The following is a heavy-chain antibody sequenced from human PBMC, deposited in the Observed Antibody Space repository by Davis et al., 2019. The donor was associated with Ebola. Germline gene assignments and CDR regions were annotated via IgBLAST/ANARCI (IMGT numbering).Heavy chain of an antibody. CDR1: GGSISSSNW. CDR3: ARSRPNYDFWSGYYYYYGMDV. CDR2: ISHSGST. J-gene: IGHJ6*02. Sequence: MPGGSLRLSCAVSGGSISSSNWWSWVRQPPGKGLEWIGEISHSGSTNYNPSLKSRVTISVDKSKNQFSLKLSSVTAADTAVYYCARSRPNYDFWSGYYYYYGMDVWGQGTTVTVSS. V-gene: IGHV4-4*02. D-gene: IGHD3-3*01.